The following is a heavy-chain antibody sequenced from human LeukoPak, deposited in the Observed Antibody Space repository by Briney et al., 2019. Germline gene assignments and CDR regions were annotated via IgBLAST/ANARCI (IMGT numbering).Heavy chain of an antibody. CDR3: AKGPYYDFWSGYYPSNYYMDV. Sequence: GGSLRLSCAASGFTFSTSAMNWVRQVPGKGLEWVSAISGSGGSTYYADSVKGRFTISRDNSKNTLYLQMNSLRAEDTAVYYCAKGPYYDFWSGYYPSNYYMDVWGKGTTVTVSS. CDR2: ISGSGGST. J-gene: IGHJ6*03. CDR1: GFTFSTSA. V-gene: IGHV3-23*01. D-gene: IGHD3-3*01.